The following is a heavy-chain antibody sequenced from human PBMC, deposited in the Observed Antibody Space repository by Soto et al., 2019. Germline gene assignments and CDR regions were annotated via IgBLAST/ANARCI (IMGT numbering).Heavy chain of an antibody. V-gene: IGHV4-30-2*01. J-gene: IGHJ4*02. CDR3: ARVEMATIDY. Sequence: TLSLPFAVSGGSISSGGYSWSFIRQPPGKGLEWIGYIYHSGSTYYNPSLKSRVTISVDRSKNQFSLKLSSVTAADTAVYYCARVEMATIDYWGQGTLVTVSS. CDR2: IYHSGST. D-gene: IGHD5-12*01. CDR1: GGSISSGGYS.